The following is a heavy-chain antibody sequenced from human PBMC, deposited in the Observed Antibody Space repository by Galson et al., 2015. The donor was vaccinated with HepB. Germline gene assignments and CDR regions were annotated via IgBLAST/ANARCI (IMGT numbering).Heavy chain of an antibody. V-gene: IGHV3-30*04. CDR3: ARPIIVGATTEDY. CDR1: GFTFSSYA. CDR2: ISYDGSNK. J-gene: IGHJ4*02. Sequence: SLRLSCAASGFTFSSYAMHWVRQAPGKGLEWVAVISYDGSNKYYADFVKGRFTISRDNSKNTLYLQMNSLRAEDTAVYYCARPIIVGATTEDYWGQGTLVTVSS. D-gene: IGHD1-26*01.